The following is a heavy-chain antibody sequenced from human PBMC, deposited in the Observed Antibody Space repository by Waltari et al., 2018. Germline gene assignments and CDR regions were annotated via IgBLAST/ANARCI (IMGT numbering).Heavy chain of an antibody. CDR2: ISTSTNNP. J-gene: IGHJ2*01. D-gene: IGHD3-22*01. V-gene: IGHV1-18*01. Sequence: QVQLVQSGSKVKKPGASVKVSCTASGYNFITYGISWLRQAPGQGLEWMGWISTSTNNPNYAQMLQGRVSMTSDTSTITAYMELRSLRSDDTAVYFCARSRILVPGTCWHFDLWGRGSLVTVSS. CDR3: ARSRILVPGTCWHFDL. CDR1: GYNFITYG.